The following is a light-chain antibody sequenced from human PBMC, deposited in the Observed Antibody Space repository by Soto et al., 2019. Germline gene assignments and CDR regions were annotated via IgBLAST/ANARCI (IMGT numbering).Light chain of an antibody. CDR1: SSDVGSYNL. CDR2: EDN. J-gene: IGLJ3*02. Sequence: QSALTQPASVSGSPGQSITISCTGTSSDVGSYNLVSWYQQHPGKAPKLMIYEDNKRPSGVSDRFSGSKSGNTASLTISGLQAEDVAHYYCCSYAPITTVVFGGGTKLTVL. V-gene: IGLV2-23*01. CDR3: CSYAPITTVV.